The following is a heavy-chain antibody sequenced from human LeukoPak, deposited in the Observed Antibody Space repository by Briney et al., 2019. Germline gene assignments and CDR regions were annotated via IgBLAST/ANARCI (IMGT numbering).Heavy chain of an antibody. V-gene: IGHV4-39*07. Sequence: SETLSLTCTVSGGSISSSSYYWGWIRQPPGKGLEWIGSIYYSGSTYYNPSLKSRVTISVDTSKNQFSLKLSSVTAADTAVYYCARGVWVAVAGAPDPPSDYWGQGTLVTVSS. CDR2: IYYSGST. CDR3: ARGVWVAVAGAPDPPSDY. J-gene: IGHJ4*02. CDR1: GGSISSSSYY. D-gene: IGHD6-19*01.